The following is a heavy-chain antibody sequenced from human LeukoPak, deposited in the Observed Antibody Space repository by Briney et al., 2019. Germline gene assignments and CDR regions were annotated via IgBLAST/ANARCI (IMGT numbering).Heavy chain of an antibody. CDR1: GFTFSSYA. D-gene: IGHD5-18*01. Sequence: GGSLRLSCAASGFTFSSYAMSWVRQAPGKGLEWVSAISGSGGTTYYADSVKGRFTISRDNSKNTLYLQMNSLRAEDTAVYYCAKTQGTWLQLPPTKNWFDPWGQGTLVTVSS. V-gene: IGHV3-23*01. J-gene: IGHJ5*02. CDR2: ISGSGGTT. CDR3: AKTQGTWLQLPPTKNWFDP.